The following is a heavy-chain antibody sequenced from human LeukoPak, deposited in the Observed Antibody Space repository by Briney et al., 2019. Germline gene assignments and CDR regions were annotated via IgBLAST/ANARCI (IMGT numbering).Heavy chain of an antibody. V-gene: IGHV4-30-2*01. CDR3: TGGSGSYTAPYDAFGI. J-gene: IGHJ3*02. Sequence: PSETLSLTCAVSGGSISSGGYSWSWIRQPPGKGLEWIGYIYHSGSTYYNPSLKSRVTISVDRSKNQFSLKLSSVTAADTAVYYCTGGSGSYTAPYDAFGIWGQGTMVTVSS. D-gene: IGHD3-10*01. CDR2: IYHSGST. CDR1: GGSISSGGYS.